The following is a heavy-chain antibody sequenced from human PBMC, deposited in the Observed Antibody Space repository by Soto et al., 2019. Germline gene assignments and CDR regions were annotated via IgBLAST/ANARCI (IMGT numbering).Heavy chain of an antibody. CDR2: ISYDGSNK. V-gene: IGHV3-30-3*01. D-gene: IGHD1-26*01. CDR1: GFTFSSYA. CDR3: ARDLPPYRYERTYYYYGMDV. J-gene: IGHJ6*02. Sequence: LRLSCAASGFTFSSYAMHWVRQAPGKGLEWVAVISYDGSNKYYADSVKGRFTISRDNSKNTLHLQMNSLRAEDTAVYYCARDLPPYRYERTYYYYGMDVWGQGTTVTVS.